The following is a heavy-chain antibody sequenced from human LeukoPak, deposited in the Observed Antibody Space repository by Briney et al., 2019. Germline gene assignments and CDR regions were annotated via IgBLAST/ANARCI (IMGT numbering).Heavy chain of an antibody. CDR3: ARWYLGKGLDY. Sequence: PWETLSLTCTVSGGSISSYYWSWIRQPPGKGLEWIGYISYTGSTNYNPSLKSRVTISVDTSNNQFSLKLSSVTAADTAVYYCARWYLGKGLDYWGQGTLVTVSS. V-gene: IGHV4-59*12. CDR1: GGSISSYY. D-gene: IGHD3-16*01. J-gene: IGHJ4*02. CDR2: ISYTGST.